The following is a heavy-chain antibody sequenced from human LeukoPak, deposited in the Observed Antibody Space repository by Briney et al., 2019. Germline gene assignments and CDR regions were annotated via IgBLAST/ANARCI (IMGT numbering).Heavy chain of an antibody. V-gene: IGHV3-7*01. CDR1: GFTFSTYW. J-gene: IGHJ4*02. D-gene: IGHD6-13*01. CDR2: IREDGSVR. CDR3: ARDPGISAAGTVGYFDY. Sequence: GGSLRLSCAVSGFTFSTYWMTWVRQAPGKGLEWVANIREDGSVRYNVESVKGRFTISRDNAENSLYLQMNSLRAEDTAVYYCARDPGISAAGTVGYFDYWGQGTLVTVSS.